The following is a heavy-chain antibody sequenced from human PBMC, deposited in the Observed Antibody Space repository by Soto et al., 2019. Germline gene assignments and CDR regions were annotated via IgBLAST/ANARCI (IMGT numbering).Heavy chain of an antibody. Sequence: SETLTLTCTVSGVSIDYSYWTWVRQPPFKGLEWIVYISYTGSANYNAPLTSRLTISVDTSKNRFSLKRSSVTAADTALYYFARVNKGAYYYVMAVWAKGPTAPVPQ. CDR3: ARVNKGAYYYVMAV. V-gene: IGHV4-59*01. CDR2: ISYTGSA. J-gene: IGHJ6*04. CDR1: GVSIDYSY.